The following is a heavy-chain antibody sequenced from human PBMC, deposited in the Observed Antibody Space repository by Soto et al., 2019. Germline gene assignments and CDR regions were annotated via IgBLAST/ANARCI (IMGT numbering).Heavy chain of an antibody. CDR1: GGGFNSYS. D-gene: IGHD6-25*01. CDR3: SRGGSVIIPAATNWFDP. V-gene: IGHV1-69*06. CDR2: IIPIFGTP. Sequence: QVQLVQSGAEVKKPGSSVKVSCKSSGGGFNSYSISWVRQAPGQGLEWMGVIIPIFGTPTYAQKFQGRVTITADKSTSTAYMEVSRLTSDDTAVYYCSRGGSVIIPAATNWFDPWGQGTLVTVSS. J-gene: IGHJ5*02.